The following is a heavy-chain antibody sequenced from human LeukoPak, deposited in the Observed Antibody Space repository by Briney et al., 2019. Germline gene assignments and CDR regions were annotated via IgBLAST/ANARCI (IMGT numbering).Heavy chain of an antibody. CDR3: ARASNWNYDVDY. CDR2: INPSGGST. J-gene: IGHJ4*02. CDR1: GYTFTSYY. V-gene: IGHV1-46*01. Sequence: ASVKVSCKASGYTFTSYYMHWVRQAPGQGLEWMGIINPSGGSTSYAQKFQGRVTMTRDMSTSTVYMELSSLRSEDTAVYYCARASNWNYDVDYWGQGTLVTVSS. D-gene: IGHD1-7*01.